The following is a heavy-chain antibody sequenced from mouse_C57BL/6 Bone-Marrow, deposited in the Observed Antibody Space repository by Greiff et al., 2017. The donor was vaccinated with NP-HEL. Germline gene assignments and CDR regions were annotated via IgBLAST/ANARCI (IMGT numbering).Heavy chain of an antibody. D-gene: IGHD2-3*01. V-gene: IGHV8-12*01. Sequence: QVTLKVSGPGILQSSQTLSLTCSFSGFSLSTSGMGVSWIRQPSGKGLEWLAHIYWDDDKRYNPSLKSRLTIPKDTSRNPVFLLITSVDTADTATSYCARRAGGWLLRGAMDYWGQGTSVTVSS. CDR1: GFSLSTSGMG. CDR3: ARRAGGWLLRGAMDY. J-gene: IGHJ4*01. CDR2: IYWDDDK.